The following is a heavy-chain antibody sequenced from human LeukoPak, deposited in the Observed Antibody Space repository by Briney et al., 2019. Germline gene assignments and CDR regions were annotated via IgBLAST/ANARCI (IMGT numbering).Heavy chain of an antibody. D-gene: IGHD2-2*01. J-gene: IGHJ6*03. CDR1: GGTFSSYA. CDR3: AVGMLGYCSSTSCYVDYYYYMDV. V-gene: IGHV1-69*05. Sequence: GASVKVSCKASGGTFSSYAISWVRQAPGQGHEWMGGIIPIFGTANYAQKFQGRVTITTDESTSTAYMELSSLRSEDTAVYYCAVGMLGYCSSTSCYVDYYYYMDVWGKGTTVTVSS. CDR2: IIPIFGTA.